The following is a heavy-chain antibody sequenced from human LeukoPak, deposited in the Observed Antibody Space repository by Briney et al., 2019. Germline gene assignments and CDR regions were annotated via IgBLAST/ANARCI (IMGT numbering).Heavy chain of an antibody. Sequence: GGSLRLSCAASGFTFDDYAMHWVRQAPGKGLEWVSGISWNSGSIGYADSVKGRFTISRDNAKNSLYLQMNSLRAEDTALHYCAKDPYGDYTDGTFDYWGQGTLVTVSS. CDR3: AKDPYGDYTDGTFDY. CDR1: GFTFDDYA. J-gene: IGHJ4*02. D-gene: IGHD4-17*01. CDR2: ISWNSGSI. V-gene: IGHV3-9*01.